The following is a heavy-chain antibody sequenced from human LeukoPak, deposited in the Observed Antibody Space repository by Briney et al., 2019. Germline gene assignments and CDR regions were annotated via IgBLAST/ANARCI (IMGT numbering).Heavy chain of an antibody. J-gene: IGHJ5*02. V-gene: IGHV1-18*01. CDR1: GYTFTSYG. D-gene: IGHD5-18*01. CDR3: ARDLSLSIQLCTDL. Sequence: ASVKVSCKASGYTFTSYGISWVRQAPGQGLEWMGWISAYNGNTNYAQKLQGRVTMTTDTSTSTAYMELRSLRSDDTAVYYCARDLSLSIQLCTDLWGQGTLVTVSS. CDR2: ISAYNGNT.